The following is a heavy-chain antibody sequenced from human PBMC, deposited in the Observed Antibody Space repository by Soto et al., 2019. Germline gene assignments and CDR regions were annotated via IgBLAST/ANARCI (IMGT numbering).Heavy chain of an antibody. Sequence: QITLKESGPTLVKPTQTLTLTCTFSGFSLSTVGVGVGWIRQPPGKALQWLALIYWNGDKYYSPSLTNRLTITKDTSKNQVVLTMTDMDPVDAGTFFCAHKGQLVGDWFDPCGQGTLVTVSS. J-gene: IGHJ5*02. CDR1: GFSLSTVGVG. V-gene: IGHV2-5*01. CDR2: IYWNGDK. CDR3: AHKGQLVGDWFDP. D-gene: IGHD6-6*01.